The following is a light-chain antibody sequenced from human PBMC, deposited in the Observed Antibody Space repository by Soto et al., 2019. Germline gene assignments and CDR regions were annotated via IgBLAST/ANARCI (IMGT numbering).Light chain of an antibody. J-gene: IGKJ5*01. CDR3: QQSYSTP. V-gene: IGKV1-39*01. Sequence: DIHMTQSPSSLSASVGYIFTITCRASQSISSYLNWYQQKPGKAPKLLIYAASSLQSGVPSRFSGSGSGTDFTLTISSMQPEAFATYYCQQSYSTPFGQGTRLEI. CDR1: QSISSY. CDR2: AAS.